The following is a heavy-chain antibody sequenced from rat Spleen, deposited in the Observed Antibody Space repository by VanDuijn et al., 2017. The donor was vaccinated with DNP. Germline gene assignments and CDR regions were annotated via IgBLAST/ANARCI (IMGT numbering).Heavy chain of an antibody. V-gene: IGHV3-1*01. CDR3: ARWKIGPHYFDY. D-gene: IGHD1-5*01. J-gene: IGHJ2*01. CDR2: ISYSGRT. Sequence: EVQLQESGPGLVKPSQSLSLTCSVPGHSITSNYWGWIRKFPGNKMEWIGHISYSGRTTYNPSLKSRISIIRDTSKNQFFLQLNSVSTEDTATYYCARWKIGPHYFDYWGQGGMVTVSS. CDR1: GHSITSNY.